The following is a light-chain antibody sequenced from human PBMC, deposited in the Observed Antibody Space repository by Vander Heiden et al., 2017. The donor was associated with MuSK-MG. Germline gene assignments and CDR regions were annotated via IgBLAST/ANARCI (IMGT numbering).Light chain of an antibody. CDR1: SSDVGGYNY. CDR2: GVT. V-gene: IGLV2-11*01. J-gene: IGLJ3*02. Sequence: QSALTPPRSVSGSPGQSVPISCTGTSSDVGGYNYVSWYQQHPGKAPKFIIYGVTNRPSGVPDRFSGAKSGNTASLTISGLQAEDETDYYCCAYAGSYTWVFGGGTKLTVL. CDR3: CAYAGSYTWV.